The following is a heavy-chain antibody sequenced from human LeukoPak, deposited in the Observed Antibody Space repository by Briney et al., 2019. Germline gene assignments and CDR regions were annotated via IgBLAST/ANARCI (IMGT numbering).Heavy chain of an antibody. V-gene: IGHV3-23*01. CDR1: GFTFSSYA. CDR3: AKGLRFLAAVALDY. Sequence: PGGSLRLSCAASGFTFSSYAMSGVRQAPGKGLEWVSAISGSGGSTYYADSVKGRFTISRDNSKNTLYLQMNSLRAEDTAVYYCAKGLRFLAAVALDYWGQGTLVTVSS. CDR2: ISGSGGST. D-gene: IGHD3-3*01. J-gene: IGHJ4*02.